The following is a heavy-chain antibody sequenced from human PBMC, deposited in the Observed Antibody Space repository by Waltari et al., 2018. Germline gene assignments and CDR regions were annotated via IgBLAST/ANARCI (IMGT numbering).Heavy chain of an antibody. J-gene: IGHJ3*02. CDR3: AREKGGSAWSAFDI. D-gene: IGHD6-19*01. CDR1: GFTFSSYA. V-gene: IGHV3-30*01. Sequence: QVQLVESGGGVVQPGRSLRLSCAASGFTFSSYAMHWVRQAPGKGLEWVAGISYEGSNEYYADSVKGRFTSSRDNSKNTLHLQLNSLRTEDTAVYYCAREKGGSAWSAFDIWGQGTMVTVSS. CDR2: ISYEGSNE.